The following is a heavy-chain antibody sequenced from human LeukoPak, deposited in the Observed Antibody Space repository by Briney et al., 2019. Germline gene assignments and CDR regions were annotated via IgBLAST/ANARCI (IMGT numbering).Heavy chain of an antibody. CDR2: IYYSGST. Sequence: SETLSLTCTVSGGSISSYYWSWIRQPPGKGLEWIGYIYYSGSTNYNPSLKSRVTISVDTSKNQFSQKLSSVTAADTAVYYCASTQRRKAAAVFEVGYWGQGTLVTVSS. D-gene: IGHD6-13*01. CDR3: ASTQRRKAAAVFEVGY. V-gene: IGHV4-59*08. J-gene: IGHJ4*02. CDR1: GGSISSYY.